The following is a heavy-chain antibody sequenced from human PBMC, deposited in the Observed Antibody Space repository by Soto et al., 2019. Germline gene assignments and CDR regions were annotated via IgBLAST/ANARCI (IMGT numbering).Heavy chain of an antibody. CDR2: MNPNSGNT. Sequence: QVQLVQSGAEVKKPGASVKVSCKASGYTFTNYDINWVRQATGQGLEWMGWMNPNSGNTNYAQKFQGRVTMTRNPSISTAYMELSSLTSDDTAVYYCAREVTTEGVLDWGQGTLVTVSS. V-gene: IGHV1-8*01. CDR3: AREVTTEGVLD. CDR1: GYTFTNYD. J-gene: IGHJ4*02. D-gene: IGHD4-17*01.